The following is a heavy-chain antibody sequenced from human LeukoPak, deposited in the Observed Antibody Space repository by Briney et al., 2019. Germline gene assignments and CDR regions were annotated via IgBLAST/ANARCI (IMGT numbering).Heavy chain of an antibody. J-gene: IGHJ3*02. V-gene: IGHV4-61*01. CDR2: IYYSGST. CDR3: ARADYSNYGDAFDI. D-gene: IGHD4-11*01. CDR1: GGSVSSGSYC. Sequence: SETLSLTCTVSGGSVSSGSYCWSWIRQPPGKGLEWIGYIYYSGSTNYNPSLKSRVTISVDTSKNQFSLKLSSVTAADTAVYYCARADYSNYGDAFDIWGQGTMVTVSS.